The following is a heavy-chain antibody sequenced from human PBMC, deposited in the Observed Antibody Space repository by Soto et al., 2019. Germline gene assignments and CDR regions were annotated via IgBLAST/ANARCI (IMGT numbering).Heavy chain of an antibody. CDR3: AREASAVISLDY. CDR1: GYIFTAYS. D-gene: IGHD6-19*01. V-gene: IGHV1-2*02. J-gene: IGHJ4*02. Sequence: DSVKVSCKASGYIFTAYSMHWVRQAPGQGLEWVGWFNPNSGDTIYAQKFQGRVTLTGDTSISTAYMELYSLTSDDTAVYYCAREASAVISLDYWGQGTLVTVSS. CDR2: FNPNSGDT.